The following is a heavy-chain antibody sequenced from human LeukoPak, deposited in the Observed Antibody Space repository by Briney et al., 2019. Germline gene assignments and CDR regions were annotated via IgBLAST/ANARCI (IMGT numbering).Heavy chain of an antibody. CDR1: GGTFSSYA. J-gene: IGHJ5*02. CDR2: IIPILGIA. D-gene: IGHD2-2*01. Sequence: SVKVSCKASGGTFSSYAISWVRQAPGQGLEWMGRIIPILGIANYAQKFQGRVTITADKSTSTAYMELSSLRSEDTAVYYCAVYCSSTSCYGHNWFDPWGQGTLVTVSS. V-gene: IGHV1-69*04. CDR3: AVYCSSTSCYGHNWFDP.